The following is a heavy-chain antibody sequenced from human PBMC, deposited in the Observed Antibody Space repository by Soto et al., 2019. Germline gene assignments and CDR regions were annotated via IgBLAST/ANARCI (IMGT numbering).Heavy chain of an antibody. J-gene: IGHJ6*02. CDR1: GYSFPSYL. Sequence: GESLKTSRKGSGYSFPSYLISWGRPMPGKGLGWMGRIDPSDSYTNYSPSFQGHVPLPADKSNSPAYLEMRRLKASDTAMYYCARRRYYYDSSGYSSYYYGMDVWGQGTTVTVSS. CDR3: ARRRYYYDSSGYSSYYYGMDV. D-gene: IGHD3-22*01. V-gene: IGHV5-10-1*01. CDR2: IDPSDSYT.